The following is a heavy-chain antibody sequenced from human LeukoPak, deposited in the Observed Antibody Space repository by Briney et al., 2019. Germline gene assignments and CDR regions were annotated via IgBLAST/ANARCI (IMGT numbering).Heavy chain of an antibody. J-gene: IGHJ3*02. Sequence: GESLKISCKGSGYSFTNFWIGWVRQMPGKGLESMGITFPGDSDTRYSPSFQGQVTISADKSINTAYLQWSSLKASDSAMYYCVRLKGPNDWTFDIWGQGTMVTVSS. D-gene: IGHD1-1*01. CDR2: TFPGDSDT. CDR1: GYSFTNFW. CDR3: VRLKGPNDWTFDI. V-gene: IGHV5-51*01.